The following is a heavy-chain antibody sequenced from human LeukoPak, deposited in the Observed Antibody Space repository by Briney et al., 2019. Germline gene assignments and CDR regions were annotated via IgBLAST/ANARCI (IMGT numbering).Heavy chain of an antibody. V-gene: IGHV3-74*01. Sequence: HPGGSLRLSCVGSGFMFSNYYMYWVRQAPGKGLVWVSRIKNAGIDTIYADSVKGRFTVSRDNAKNTVYLQMSSLRAEDTAVYYCARGGYGRNMDVRGEGTTVTVSS. D-gene: IGHD3-10*01. CDR3: ARGGYGRNMDV. CDR2: IKNAGIDT. J-gene: IGHJ6*03. CDR1: GFMFSNYY.